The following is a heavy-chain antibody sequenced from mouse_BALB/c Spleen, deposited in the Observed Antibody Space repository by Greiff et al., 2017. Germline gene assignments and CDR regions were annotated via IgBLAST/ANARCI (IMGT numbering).Heavy chain of an antibody. J-gene: IGHJ4*01. CDR2: INPSTGYT. V-gene: IGHV1S26*01. CDR1: GYTFTSYW. Sequence: QVQLKQSGPELVKPGASVKMSCKASGYTFTSYWMHWVKQRPGQGLEWIGYINPSTGYTEYNQKFKDKATLTADKSSSTAYMQLSSLTSEDSAVYYCAREDYYGMDYWGQGTSVTVSS. CDR3: AREDYYGMDY.